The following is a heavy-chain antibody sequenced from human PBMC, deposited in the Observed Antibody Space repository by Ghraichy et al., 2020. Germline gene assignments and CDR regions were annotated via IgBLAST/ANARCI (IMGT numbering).Heavy chain of an antibody. Sequence: GGSLRLSCAASGFTFSSYAMSWVRQAPGKGLEWVSAISGSGGSTYYADSVKGRFTISRDNSKNTLYLQMNSLRAEDTAVYYCAKDWGYDSSGYPDAFDIWGQGTMVTVSS. J-gene: IGHJ3*02. CDR2: ISGSGGST. V-gene: IGHV3-23*01. CDR3: AKDWGYDSSGYPDAFDI. D-gene: IGHD3-22*01. CDR1: GFTFSSYA.